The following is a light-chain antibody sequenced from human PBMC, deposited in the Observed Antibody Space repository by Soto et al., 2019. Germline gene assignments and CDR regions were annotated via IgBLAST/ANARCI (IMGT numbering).Light chain of an antibody. Sequence: DIQMTQSPSTLYASIGDRITISCRASQNIDTWLAWYQQRPGEAPKLLIYTASNLESGVPSRFSGSGSGTYFTLTITSLQPDDFATYYCQQYSDYSRSFGQGTQV. CDR2: TAS. J-gene: IGKJ1*01. V-gene: IGKV1-5*03. CDR1: QNIDTW. CDR3: QQYSDYSRS.